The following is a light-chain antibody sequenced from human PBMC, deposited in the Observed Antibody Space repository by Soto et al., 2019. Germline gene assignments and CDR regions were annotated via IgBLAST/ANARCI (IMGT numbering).Light chain of an antibody. CDR1: SSDVGGYNY. Sequence: QSALTQPASVSGSPGQSITISCTGTSSDVGGYNYVSWYQRHPGKAPKLMIYDVSNRPSGVSNRFSGSKSGNTASLTISGLQAEDEADYYCSSYTSSSPLYVFGTGTKVT. CDR2: DVS. CDR3: SSYTSSSPLYV. V-gene: IGLV2-14*01. J-gene: IGLJ1*01.